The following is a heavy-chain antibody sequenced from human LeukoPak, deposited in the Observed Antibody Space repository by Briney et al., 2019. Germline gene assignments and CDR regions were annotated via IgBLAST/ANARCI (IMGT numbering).Heavy chain of an antibody. CDR3: ARSDYYDSSGYYQFDS. CDR2: VYYSGST. D-gene: IGHD3-22*01. J-gene: IGHJ4*02. Sequence: PSETLSLTCTVSGGSISGFYWSWIRQPPGRGLEWIGYVYYSGSTNYNPSFKSRVTISVDTSKNQFSLKLSSVTAADTAVYYCARSDYYDSSGYYQFDSWGQGTLVTVSS. V-gene: IGHV4-59*01. CDR1: GGSISGFY.